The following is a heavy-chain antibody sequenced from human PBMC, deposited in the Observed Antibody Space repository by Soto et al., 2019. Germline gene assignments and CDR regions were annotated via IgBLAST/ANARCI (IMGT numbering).Heavy chain of an antibody. CDR2: IIPIFGTA. J-gene: IGHJ4*02. D-gene: IGHD3-22*01. CDR3: ARERLEYYDSSGYYDY. CDR1: GGTFSSYA. V-gene: IGHV1-69*13. Sequence: ASVKVSCKASGGTFSSYAISWVRQAPGQGLEWMGGIIPIFGTANYAQKFQGRVTITADESTSTAYMELSSLRSEDTAVYYCARERLEYYDSSGYYDYWGQGTLVTVSS.